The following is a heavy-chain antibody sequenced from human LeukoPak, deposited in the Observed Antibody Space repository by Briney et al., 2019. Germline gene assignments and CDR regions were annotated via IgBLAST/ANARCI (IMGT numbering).Heavy chain of an antibody. CDR3: ARKSSSSWFFDY. V-gene: IGHV4-59*01. D-gene: IGHD6-13*01. CDR2: MFYGGTT. J-gene: IGHJ4*02. CDR1: GDSLSRSS. Sequence: PSETLSLTCTVSGDSLSRSSWSWIRQSPGGGLEWIGYMFYGGTTNHNPSLKGRVTISVDTSKNQVSLSLSSVTAADTAVYYCARKSSSSWFFDYWGQGTLVTVSS.